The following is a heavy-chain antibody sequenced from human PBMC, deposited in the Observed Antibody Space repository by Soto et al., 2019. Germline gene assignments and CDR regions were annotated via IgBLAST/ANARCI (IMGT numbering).Heavy chain of an antibody. J-gene: IGHJ3*02. D-gene: IGHD6-13*01. V-gene: IGHV6-1*01. CDR2: TYYRSKWYN. CDR3: ARKTAGYAFDI. Sequence: SQTLSLTCVISGDSVSSTTAAWSWIRQSPSGGLEWLGRTYYRSKWYNDSAVSVKSRIIINPDTSKNQFSLQLNSVTPEDTAVYYCARKTAGYAFDIWGQGTMVTVSS. CDR1: GDSVSSTTAA.